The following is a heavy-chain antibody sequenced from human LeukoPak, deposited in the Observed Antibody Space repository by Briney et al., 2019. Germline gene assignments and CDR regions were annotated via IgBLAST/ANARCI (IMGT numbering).Heavy chain of an antibody. J-gene: IGHJ3*02. CDR2: IYPSDSDT. CDR1: GYSFTSYW. V-gene: IGHV5-51*01. D-gene: IGHD1-1*01. CDR3: ARHMWNWNDRLPDAFDI. Sequence: GASLQISCKGSGYSFTSYWIGWVRQMPRKGLEWMGIIYPSDSDTSYSPSLQDKVTISADKSLSTAYLQWSSLKASDTAMYYCARHMWNWNDRLPDAFDIWGQGTMVTVS.